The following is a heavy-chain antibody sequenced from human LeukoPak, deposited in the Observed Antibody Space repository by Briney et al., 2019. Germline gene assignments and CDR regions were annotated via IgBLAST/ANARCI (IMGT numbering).Heavy chain of an antibody. D-gene: IGHD3-3*01. J-gene: IGHJ6*02. V-gene: IGHV3-33*01. CDR3: ARDQTVGVVYYYGMDV. CDR2: IWYDGSNK. CDR1: GFTFSSYG. Sequence: GRSLRLSCAASGFTFSSYGMQWVRQAPGKGLEWVAVIWYDGSNKYYADSVKGRFTISRDNSKNTLYLQMNSLRAEDTAVYYCARDQTVGVVYYYGMDVWGQGTTVTVSS.